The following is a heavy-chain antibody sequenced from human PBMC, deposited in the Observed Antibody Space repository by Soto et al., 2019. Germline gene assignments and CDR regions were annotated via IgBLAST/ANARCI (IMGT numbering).Heavy chain of an antibody. D-gene: IGHD2-15*01. CDR1: GGSFSGYY. CDR2: INHSGST. CDR3: ARGKGYCSGGSCRAFAFDI. Sequence: QVQLQQWGAGLLKPSETLSLTCAVYGGSFSGYYWSWIRQPPGKGLEWIGEINHSGSTNYNPSLKSRVTISVYTSKNQFSLKLSSVTAADTAVYYCARGKGYCSGGSCRAFAFDIWGQGTMVTVSS. J-gene: IGHJ3*02. V-gene: IGHV4-34*01.